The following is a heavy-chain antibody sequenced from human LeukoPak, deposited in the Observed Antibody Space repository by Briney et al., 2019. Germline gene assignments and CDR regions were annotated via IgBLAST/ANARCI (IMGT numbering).Heavy chain of an antibody. CDR3: AKLDWGGSGDGYFDS. CDR1: GFTVSSNY. D-gene: IGHD2-21*01. V-gene: IGHV3-23*01. J-gene: IGHJ4*02. Sequence: GGSLRLSCAASGFTVSSNYMSWVRQAPGKGLEWVSAISGSGGRAYYADSVKGRFTISRDNAKNTLYLQMNSLRADDTAVYYCAKLDWGGSGDGYFDSWGQGTLVTVSS. CDR2: ISGSGGRA.